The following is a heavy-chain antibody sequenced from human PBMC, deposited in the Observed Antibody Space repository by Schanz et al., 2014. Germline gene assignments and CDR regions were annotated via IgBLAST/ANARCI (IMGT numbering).Heavy chain of an antibody. CDR1: GGTFTGYY. CDR3: ARGRTFDY. CDR2: INPNSGNP. V-gene: IGHV1-8*01. Sequence: QVQLVQSEAEVKKPGSSVKVSCKASGGTFTGYYMHWVRQAPGQGLEWMGWINPNSGNPGFAQKFRGRVTMTRNTSMSTAYIELHILTSEDTAVYYCARGRTFDYWGQGTLVTVSS. J-gene: IGHJ4*02.